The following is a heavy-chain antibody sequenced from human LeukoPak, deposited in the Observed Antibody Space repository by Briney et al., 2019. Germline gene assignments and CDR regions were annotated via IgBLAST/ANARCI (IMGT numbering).Heavy chain of an antibody. V-gene: IGHV4-61*02. CDR1: GGSISSGSYY. J-gene: IGHJ4*02. CDR3: ARLALGTLDY. Sequence: ASETLSLTCTVSGGSISSGSYYWSWTRQPAGKGLEWIGRIYTSGSTNYNPSLKSRVTISVDTSKNQFSLKLSSVTAADTAVYYCARLALGTLDYWGQGTLVTVSS. CDR2: IYTSGST. D-gene: IGHD6-6*01.